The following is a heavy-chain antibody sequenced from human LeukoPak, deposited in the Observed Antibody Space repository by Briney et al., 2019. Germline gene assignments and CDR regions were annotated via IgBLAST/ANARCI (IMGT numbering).Heavy chain of an antibody. D-gene: IGHD3-22*01. Sequence: GASVKVSCKASGYTFTSYYMHWVRQAPGQGLEWMGIINPSGGSTSYAQKFQGRVTITADKSTSTAYMELSSLRSEDTAVYYCALYYYDSSGYLDYWGQGTLVTVSS. CDR3: ALYYYDSSGYLDY. CDR2: INPSGGST. V-gene: IGHV1-46*01. CDR1: GYTFTSYY. J-gene: IGHJ4*02.